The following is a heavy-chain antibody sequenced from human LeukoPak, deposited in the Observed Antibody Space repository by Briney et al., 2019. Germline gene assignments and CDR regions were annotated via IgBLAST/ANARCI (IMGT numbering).Heavy chain of an antibody. D-gene: IGHD1-26*01. Sequence: GGSLRLSCAASGFTVSSNYMSWVRQAPGKGVEWVAYISTSGSTTHYADSVKGRFTISRDNAKNSLFLQMNSLRAEDTAVYYCARGAQWVIDYWGQGTLVTVSS. CDR1: GFTVSSNY. J-gene: IGHJ4*02. CDR2: ISTSGSTT. V-gene: IGHV3-11*04. CDR3: ARGAQWVIDY.